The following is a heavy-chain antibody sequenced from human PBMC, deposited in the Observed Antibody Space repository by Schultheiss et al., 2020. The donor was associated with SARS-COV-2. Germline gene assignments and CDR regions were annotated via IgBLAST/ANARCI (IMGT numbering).Heavy chain of an antibody. CDR1: GYTFISYG. J-gene: IGHJ4*02. CDR3: TRGGWELPPPANYYFDL. D-gene: IGHD1-26*01. Sequence: VKVSCKASGYTFISYGVGWVRQAPGQGLEWMGWISAYNGNTNYAQKFRGRVTMTTDASTSTAYMELRSLKSDDTAVYYCTRGGWELPPPANYYFDLWGQGTLVTVSS. CDR2: ISAYNGNT. V-gene: IGHV1-18*01.